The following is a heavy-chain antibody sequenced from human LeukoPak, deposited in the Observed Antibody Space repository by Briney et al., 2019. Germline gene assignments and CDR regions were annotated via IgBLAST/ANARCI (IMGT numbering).Heavy chain of an antibody. CDR2: IKEDGSEK. Sequence: PGGSLRLSCEGSGFAFDKYWISWVRQAPGKGLEWVANIKEDGSEKEILDSVKGRFTISRDNSKKSVYLQMNSLRAEDTAVYYCARDVNRGVFDMWGQGTRVTVSS. J-gene: IGHJ3*02. CDR3: ARDVNRGVFDM. CDR1: GFAFDKYW. V-gene: IGHV3-7*03.